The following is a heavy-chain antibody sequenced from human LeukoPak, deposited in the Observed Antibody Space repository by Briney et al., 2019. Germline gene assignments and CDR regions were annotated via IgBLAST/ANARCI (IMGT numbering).Heavy chain of an antibody. CDR2: ISYDGSNK. Sequence: TGGSLRLSCAASGFTFSSYGMHWVRQAPGKGLEWVAVISYDGSNKYYADSVKGRFTISRDNSKNTLYLQMNSLRAEDTAVYYCAKVCGPWTTADAFDVWGQGTMVTVSS. CDR1: GFTFSSYG. J-gene: IGHJ3*01. V-gene: IGHV3-30*18. D-gene: IGHD3/OR15-3a*01. CDR3: AKVCGPWTTADAFDV.